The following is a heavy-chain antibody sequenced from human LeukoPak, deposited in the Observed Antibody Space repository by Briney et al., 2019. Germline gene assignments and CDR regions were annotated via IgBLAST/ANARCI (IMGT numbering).Heavy chain of an antibody. Sequence: ASVKVSCKASGYTFTSYGIIWVRQAPGQGLEWMGWISAYNGNTDYAQKFQGRITMTTDTSTSTAYMELRSLRSDDTAVYYCAREKTSARFDPWGRGTLVTVSS. V-gene: IGHV1-18*01. CDR2: ISAYNGNT. CDR3: AREKTSARFDP. CDR1: GYTFTSYG. J-gene: IGHJ5*02.